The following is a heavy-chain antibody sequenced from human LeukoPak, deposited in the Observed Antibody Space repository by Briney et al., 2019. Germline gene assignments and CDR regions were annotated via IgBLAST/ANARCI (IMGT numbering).Heavy chain of an antibody. V-gene: IGHV1-24*01. J-gene: IGHJ4*02. CDR1: GYTLTELS. Sequence: ASVKVSCKVSGYTLTELSMHWVRQAPGKGLEWMGGFDPEDGETIYAQKFQGRVTMTEDTSTDTAYMELSSLSSVDTAVYYCATGDILTGYLYDYWGQGTLVTVSS. CDR3: ATGDILTGYLYDY. CDR2: FDPEDGET. D-gene: IGHD3-9*01.